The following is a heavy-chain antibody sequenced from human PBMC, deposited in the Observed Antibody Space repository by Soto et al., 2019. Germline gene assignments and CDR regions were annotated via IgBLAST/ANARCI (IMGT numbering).Heavy chain of an antibody. CDR3: ASSLAAGPGTGWFDP. CDR1: GGSISSGDYY. Sequence: QVQLQESGPGLVKPSQTLSLTCTVSGGSISSGDYYWRWIRQPPGKGLEWIGYIYYSGSTYYNPSLKSRGTIAVDTSKNQVDLKLSSVTAADTAVYYCASSLAAGPGTGWFDPWGQGTLVTVSS. V-gene: IGHV4-30-4*01. CDR2: IYYSGST. J-gene: IGHJ5*02. D-gene: IGHD6-13*01.